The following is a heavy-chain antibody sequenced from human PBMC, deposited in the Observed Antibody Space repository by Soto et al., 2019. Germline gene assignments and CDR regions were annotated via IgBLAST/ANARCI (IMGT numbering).Heavy chain of an antibody. V-gene: IGHV4-34*01. CDR2: INHSGST. CDR1: GGSFSGYY. Sequence: PSETLSLTCAVYGGSFSGYYWSWIRQPPGKGLEWIGEINHSGSTNYNPSLKSRVTISVDTSKNQFSLKLSSVTAADTAVYYCARGLYGDYYFDYWGQGTLVTVS. CDR3: ARGLYGDYYFDY. D-gene: IGHD4-17*01. J-gene: IGHJ4*02.